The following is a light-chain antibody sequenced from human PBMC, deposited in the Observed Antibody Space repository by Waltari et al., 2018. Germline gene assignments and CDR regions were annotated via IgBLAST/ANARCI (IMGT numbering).Light chain of an antibody. CDR3: QQRNNWPPFT. CDR2: DSS. CDR1: QNIGND. Sequence: ETVLTQSPATLSLPPGERATLSCRASQNIGNDLAWYQQRPGQALRLLIYDSSTRATGIPARFSGSGSGTDFTLTISSLEPEDVATYFCQQRNNWPPFTFGPGTILDIK. V-gene: IGKV3-11*01. J-gene: IGKJ3*01.